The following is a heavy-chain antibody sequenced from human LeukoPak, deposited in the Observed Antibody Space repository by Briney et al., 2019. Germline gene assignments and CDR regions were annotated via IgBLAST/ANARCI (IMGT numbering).Heavy chain of an antibody. D-gene: IGHD3-3*01. CDR2: ISAYNGNT. Sequence: GASVKVSCKASGYTFTSYGISWVRQAPGQGLEWMGWISAYNGNTNYAQKLQGRVTMTTDTSTSTAYMELRSLRSDDTAVYYCARDRPKYYDFWSGYDLDYWGQGTLVTVSS. CDR3: ARDRPKYYDFWSGYDLDY. CDR1: GYTFTSYG. J-gene: IGHJ4*02. V-gene: IGHV1-18*01.